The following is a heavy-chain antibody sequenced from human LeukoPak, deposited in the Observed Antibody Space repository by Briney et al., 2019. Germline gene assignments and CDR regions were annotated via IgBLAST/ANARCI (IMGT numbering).Heavy chain of an antibody. CDR2: ISSSGSTI. V-gene: IGHV3-11*04. CDR1: GFTFSDYY. CDR3: ARSRYCSGGSCPPNWFDP. J-gene: IGHJ5*02. D-gene: IGHD2-15*01. Sequence: GGSLRLPCAASGFTFSDYYMSWIRQAPGKGLEWVSYISSSGSTIYYADSVKGRFTNSRDNAKNSLYLQMNSLRAEDTAVYYCARSRYCSGGSCPPNWFDPWGQGTLVTVSS.